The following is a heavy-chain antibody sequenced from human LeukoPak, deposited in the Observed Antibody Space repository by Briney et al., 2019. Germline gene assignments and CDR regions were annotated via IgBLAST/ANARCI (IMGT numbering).Heavy chain of an antibody. CDR3: ARDGGIADPLAFDI. J-gene: IGHJ3*02. CDR2: ISSSSSYI. D-gene: IGHD6-13*01. V-gene: IGHV3-21*01. CDR1: GFTFSSYS. Sequence: GGSLRLSCAASGFTFSSYSMNWVRQAPGKGLEWVSSISSSSSYIYYADSVKGRFTISRDNAKNSLCLQMNSLRAEDTAVYYCARDGGIADPLAFDIWGQGTMVTVSS.